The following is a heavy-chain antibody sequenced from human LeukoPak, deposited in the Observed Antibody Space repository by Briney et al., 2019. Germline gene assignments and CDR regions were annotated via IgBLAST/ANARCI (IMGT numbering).Heavy chain of an antibody. CDR3: ARDSLANPFDI. CDR1: GGSINSGGYY. V-gene: IGHV4-31*03. CDR2: ISNSGST. D-gene: IGHD1-1*01. Sequence: SQTLCLTCTVSGGSINSGGYYWGWIRQHPGKGLEWVGYISNSGSTYYHPSLRSRLSISVDTSKNQFSLKLSSVPAADTAVYYCARDSLANPFDIWGQGTMVTVSS. J-gene: IGHJ3*02.